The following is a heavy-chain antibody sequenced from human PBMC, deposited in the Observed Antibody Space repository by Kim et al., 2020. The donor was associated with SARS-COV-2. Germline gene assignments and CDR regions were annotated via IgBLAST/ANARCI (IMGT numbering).Heavy chain of an antibody. CDR3: ARGVGRTTSFYFDS. CDR1: GDTTSGHY. CDR2: IYYGGSS. Sequence: SETLSLTCSVSGDTTSGHYWSWIRQSPTKGLEWIGYIYYGGSSHFSASLKGRAAMSLDTSKNQFSLTLNSLTAADAAVYYCARGVGRTTSFYFDSWGQGFLVTVSP. D-gene: IGHD1-26*01. V-gene: IGHV4-59*11. J-gene: IGHJ4*02.